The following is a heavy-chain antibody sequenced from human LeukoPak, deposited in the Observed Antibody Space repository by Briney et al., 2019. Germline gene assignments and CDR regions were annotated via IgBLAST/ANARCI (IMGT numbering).Heavy chain of an antibody. CDR1: GGTFSSYA. J-gene: IGHJ6*02. V-gene: IGHV1-69*13. CDR3: ARTVVYSSSSPYCYGMDV. D-gene: IGHD6-6*01. CDR2: IIPIFGTA. Sequence: ASVKVSCKASGGTFSSYAISWVRQAPGQGLEWMGGIIPIFGTANYPQKFQGRVTITADESTSTAYMELSSLRSEDTAVYYCARTVVYSSSSPYCYGMDVWGQGTTVTVSS.